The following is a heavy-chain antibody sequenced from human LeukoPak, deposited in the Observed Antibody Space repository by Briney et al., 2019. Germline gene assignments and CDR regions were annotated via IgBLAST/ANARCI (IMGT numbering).Heavy chain of an antibody. D-gene: IGHD3-10*01. CDR3: VKGFVHPTYYFEY. CDR1: GFTFSSYA. CDR2: ITGSGDGT. J-gene: IGHJ4*02. Sequence: GGSLRLPCAASGFTFSSYAMMWVRQSPEKGLEWVSSITGSGDGTYYADSVRGRFTISRDNSKNTLYLQMNSLRAEDTAVYFCVKGFVHPTYYFEYWGQGTLVTVSS. V-gene: IGHV3-23*01.